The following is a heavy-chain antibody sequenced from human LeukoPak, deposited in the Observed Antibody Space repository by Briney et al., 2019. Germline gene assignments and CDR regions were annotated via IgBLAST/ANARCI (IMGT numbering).Heavy chain of an antibody. V-gene: IGHV1-2*02. CDR2: INPNSGGT. D-gene: IGHD3-22*01. CDR1: GYTFTGYY. Sequence: ASVKVSCKASGYTFTGYYMHWVRQAPGQGLEWMGWINPNSGGTNYAQKFQGRVTMTRDTSISTAYMELSRLRSDDTAVYYCARGTVVVVITADAFDIWGQGTMVTVSS. CDR3: ARGTVVVVITADAFDI. J-gene: IGHJ3*02.